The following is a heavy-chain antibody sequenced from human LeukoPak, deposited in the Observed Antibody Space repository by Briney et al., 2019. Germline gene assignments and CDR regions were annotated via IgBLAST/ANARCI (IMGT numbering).Heavy chain of an antibody. V-gene: IGHV3-23*01. D-gene: IGHD3-3*01. J-gene: IGHJ4*02. CDR2: LSGRGFTT. CDR3: AKDPYYDFWSGYYFDY. Sequence: GGSLRLSCAASGFTFSSFPMSWVRQAPGKGLEWVSTLSGRGFTTYYADSVTGRFTISRDNSKNKLYLQMNSLRAEDTAVYYCAKDPYYDFWSGYYFDYWGQGTLVTVSS. CDR1: GFTFSSFP.